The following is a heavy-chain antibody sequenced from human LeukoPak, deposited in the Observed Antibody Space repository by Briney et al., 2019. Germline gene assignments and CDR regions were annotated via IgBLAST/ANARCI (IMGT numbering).Heavy chain of an antibody. CDR2: ISGSGGST. CDR3: VRAYYYFYMDV. CDR1: GFTFSSYA. J-gene: IGHJ6*03. Sequence: GGSLRLSCAASGFTFSSYAMSWVRQAPGKGLEWVSGISGSGGSTYYADSVKGQFTISRDNSKNTLYLQMNSLRAEDTAVYFCVRAYYYFYMDVWGKGTTVTVSS. D-gene: IGHD5-24*01. V-gene: IGHV3-23*01.